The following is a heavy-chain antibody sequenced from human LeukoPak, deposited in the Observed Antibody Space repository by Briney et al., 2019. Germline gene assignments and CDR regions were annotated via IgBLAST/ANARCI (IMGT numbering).Heavy chain of an antibody. CDR2: ISSSGLNT. V-gene: IGHV3-23*01. J-gene: IGHJ4*02. CDR3: VKDIQCSY. D-gene: IGHD2-21*01. CDR1: GFNFGDAA. Sequence: PGGSLRLSCAASGFNFGDAAMTWVRQVPGKGLQWVSLISSSGLNTYYADYVKGRFALSRDNSKNTLDLQMNSLRADDTAVYYCVKDIQCSYWGQGTPVIVSS.